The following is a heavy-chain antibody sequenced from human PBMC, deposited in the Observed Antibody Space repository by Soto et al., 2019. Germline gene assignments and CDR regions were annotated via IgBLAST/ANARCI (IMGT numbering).Heavy chain of an antibody. CDR2: INPNSGGT. CDR1: GYTFTGYY. CDR3: ASRYYYYDSSGYYPGAFDI. D-gene: IGHD3-22*01. V-gene: IGHV1-2*02. Sequence: ASVKVSCKASGYTFTGYYMHWVRQAPGQGLEWMGWINPNSGGTNYAQKFQGRVTMTRDTSISTAYMELSRLRSDDTAGHYCASRYYYYDSSGYYPGAFDIWGQGTMVTVSS. J-gene: IGHJ3*02.